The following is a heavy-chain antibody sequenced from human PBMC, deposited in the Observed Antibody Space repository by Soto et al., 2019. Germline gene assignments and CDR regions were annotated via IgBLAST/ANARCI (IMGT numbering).Heavy chain of an antibody. CDR3: ARGRQRFLEWLPHNWFDP. J-gene: IGHJ5*02. CDR2: INHSGST. V-gene: IGHV4-34*01. Sequence: SETLSLTCAVYGGSFSGYYWSWIRQPPGKGLEWIGEINHSGSTNYNPSLKSRVTISVDTSKNQFSLKLSSVTAADTAVYYCARGRQRFLEWLPHNWFDPWGQGTLVTVSS. D-gene: IGHD3-3*01. CDR1: GGSFSGYY.